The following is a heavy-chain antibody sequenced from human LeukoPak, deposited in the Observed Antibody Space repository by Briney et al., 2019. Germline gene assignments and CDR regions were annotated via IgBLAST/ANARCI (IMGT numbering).Heavy chain of an antibody. D-gene: IGHD3-10*01. CDR2: ISTYNGNT. CDR1: GYTFNNYG. Sequence: ASVKVSCKASGYTFNNYGITWVRQAPGQGLEWMGWISTYNGNTNYAQKLQGRVTMTTDTSTSTAYMELRSLRSDDTAVYYCARDRTPPTMVRGVIIIRPPNWFDPWGQGTLVTVSS. J-gene: IGHJ5*02. CDR3: ARDRTPPTMVRGVIIIRPPNWFDP. V-gene: IGHV1-18*01.